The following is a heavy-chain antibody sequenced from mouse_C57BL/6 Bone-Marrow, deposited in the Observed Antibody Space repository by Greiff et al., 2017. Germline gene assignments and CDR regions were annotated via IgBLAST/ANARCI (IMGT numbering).Heavy chain of an antibody. CDR2: ISSGSSTI. Sequence: EVKVEESGGGLVKPGGSLKLSCAASGFTFSDYGMHWVRQAPEKGLEWVAYISSGSSTIYYADTVKGRFTISRDNAKNTLFLQMTSLRSEDTAMYYCARPMPRRRTWFAYWGQGTLVTVSA. CDR3: ARPMPRRRTWFAY. D-gene: IGHD6-1*01. CDR1: GFTFSDYG. V-gene: IGHV5-17*01. J-gene: IGHJ3*01.